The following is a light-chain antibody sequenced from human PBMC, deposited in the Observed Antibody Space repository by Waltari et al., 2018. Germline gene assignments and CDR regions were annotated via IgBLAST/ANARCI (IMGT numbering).Light chain of an antibody. CDR2: AAA. Sequence: EIVLTQSPGTLSLSPGATAILSCRARQNVSQNHVAWFQVKPGLPPRLLIYAAANRAPGVPVKFSGRGSGTDFSLTILIVEPEDFAVYSCHQYGSSIRSFGQGTKVEVK. CDR1: QNVSQNH. V-gene: IGKV3-20*01. J-gene: IGKJ1*01. CDR3: HQYGSSIRS.